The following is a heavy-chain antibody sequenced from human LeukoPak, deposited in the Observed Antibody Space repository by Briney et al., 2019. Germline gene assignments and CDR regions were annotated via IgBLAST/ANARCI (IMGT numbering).Heavy chain of an antibody. CDR1: GYTFTSYG. CDR3: ARGGDYYDISGYYP. J-gene: IGHJ5*02. V-gene: IGHV1-18*01. Sequence: ASLKVSCAASGYTFTSYGISTVRQAPGQGLEWMGWISAYNGNTNSAQKLQGRVTITTDTSTSTAYMELRSLRSDDTAVYYCARGGDYYDISGYYPWGQGTLVTVSS. CDR2: ISAYNGNT. D-gene: IGHD3-22*01.